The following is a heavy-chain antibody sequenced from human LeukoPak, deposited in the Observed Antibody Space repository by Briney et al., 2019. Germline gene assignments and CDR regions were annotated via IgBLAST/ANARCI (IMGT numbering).Heavy chain of an antibody. D-gene: IGHD6-19*01. CDR2: LYYTGST. V-gene: IGHV4-39*07. CDR3: ARETSLAGFASGLGFNY. Sequence: SETLSLTCTVSGGSISSSGYYWGWIRQPPGKGLEWIGSLYYTGSTYYNPSLKSRFTISVDMSKNQFSLRLTSVTAADTATYYCARETSLAGFASGLGFNYWGQGILVTVSS. J-gene: IGHJ4*02. CDR1: GGSISSSGYY.